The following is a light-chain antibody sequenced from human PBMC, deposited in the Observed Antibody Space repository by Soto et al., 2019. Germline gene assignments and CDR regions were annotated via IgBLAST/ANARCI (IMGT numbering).Light chain of an antibody. J-gene: IGLJ1*01. CDR1: SSDVGGYNY. CDR2: DVS. V-gene: IGLV2-11*01. CDR3: CSYAGSYTHV. Sequence: QSALTQPRSVSGSPGQSVTISCTGTSSDVGGYNYVSWYQQHPGKAPKLMIYDVSKRPSGVPDRFSGSKSGNTASLTISGLPAEDEADYYCCSYAGSYTHVFGTGTKLTVL.